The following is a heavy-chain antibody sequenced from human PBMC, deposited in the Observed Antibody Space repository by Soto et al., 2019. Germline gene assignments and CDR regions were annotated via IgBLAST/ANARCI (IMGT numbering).Heavy chain of an antibody. CDR2: IYYSGST. J-gene: IGHJ4*02. V-gene: IGHV4-59*01. CDR1: GGSISSYY. Sequence: SETLSLTCTVSGGSISSYYWSWIRQPPGKGLEWIGYIYYSGSTNYNPSLKSRVAISVDTSKNQFSLKLSSVTAADTAVYYCARVESSSSSGRNFDYWGQGTLVTVSS. D-gene: IGHD2-2*01. CDR3: ARVESSSSSGRNFDY.